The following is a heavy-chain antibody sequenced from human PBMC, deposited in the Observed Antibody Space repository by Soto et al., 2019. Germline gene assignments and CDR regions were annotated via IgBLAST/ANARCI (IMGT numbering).Heavy chain of an antibody. V-gene: IGHV3-30*18. CDR3: AKRGPGSDYYYGWAV. Sequence: SQRLSCAASGFKFSHFGIHWVRHAPGKGLEWVAVISYDGTNKFYADSVNGRFTVSRYNVKKTLHLQLKSLTAEDAAVYYCAKRGPGSDYYYGWAVGGKGTTVPCSS. CDR1: GFKFSHFG. J-gene: IGHJ6*04. D-gene: IGHD2-15*01. CDR2: ISYDGTNK.